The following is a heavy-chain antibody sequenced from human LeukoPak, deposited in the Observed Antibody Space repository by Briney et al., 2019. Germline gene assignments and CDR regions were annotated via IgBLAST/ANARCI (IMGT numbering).Heavy chain of an antibody. CDR3: ARGQGQRDNWFDP. CDR2: ISHSGST. CDR1: GYSISNGYY. V-gene: IGHV4-38-2*01. Sequence: SETLSLTCDVSGYSISNGYYWGWIRQPPGKGLEWIGSISHSGSTYYNPSLKSRVTVSVDKSKNQFSLKLSSVTAADTAVYYCARGQGQRDNWFDPWGQGTLVIVSS. J-gene: IGHJ5*02.